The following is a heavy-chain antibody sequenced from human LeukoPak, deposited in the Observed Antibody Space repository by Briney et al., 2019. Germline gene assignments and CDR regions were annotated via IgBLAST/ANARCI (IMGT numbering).Heavy chain of an antibody. D-gene: IGHD6-19*01. CDR3: ARNKWLAHYFDY. V-gene: IGHV4-61*02. Sequence: PSETLSLTCTVSGGSISSGSYYWSWIRQPAGKGLEWIGRIYTSGSTNYNPSLKSRVTISVDTSKNQFSLKLSSVTAADTAVYYCARNKWLAHYFDYWGQGTLVTVSS. CDR2: IYTSGST. J-gene: IGHJ4*02. CDR1: GGSISSGSYY.